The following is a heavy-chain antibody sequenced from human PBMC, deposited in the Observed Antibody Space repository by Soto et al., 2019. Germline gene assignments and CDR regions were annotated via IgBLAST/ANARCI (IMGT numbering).Heavy chain of an antibody. CDR1: GFTFSTHA. V-gene: IGHV3-21*01. CDR2: ISSSGTYV. Sequence: GGSLRLSCAGSGFTFSTHAMVWVRQAPGKGLEWVSSISSSGTYVYYADSVEGRFTIFRDDARNSVYLQMNSLTVEDTAVYYCARDGNYHEFWGQGTPVTVSS. J-gene: IGHJ4*02. D-gene: IGHD1-1*01. CDR3: ARDGNYHEF.